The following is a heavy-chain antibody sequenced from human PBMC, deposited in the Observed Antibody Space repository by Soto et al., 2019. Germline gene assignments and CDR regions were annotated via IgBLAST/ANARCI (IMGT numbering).Heavy chain of an antibody. CDR3: ARGSTAYYFDY. CDR1: GYSFTTYW. CDR2: IYPVDSDT. V-gene: IGHV5-51*01. Sequence: PVESLKISFQGSGYSFTTYWIVWVRQMPGKGLGWMGMIYPVDSDTRYSPSFQGQVTISADKSITTASLQWSSLKASDTAIYYCARGSTAYYFDYWGQGTQVTVSS. D-gene: IGHD2-21*02. J-gene: IGHJ4*02.